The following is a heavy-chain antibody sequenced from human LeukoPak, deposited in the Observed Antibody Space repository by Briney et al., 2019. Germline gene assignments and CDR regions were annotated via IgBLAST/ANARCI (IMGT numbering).Heavy chain of an antibody. D-gene: IGHD3-10*01. CDR3: ARHANTILRGVRGYGMDV. J-gene: IGHJ6*02. CDR1: GGSISNYF. CDR2: IFTSDDT. V-gene: IGHV4-4*09. Sequence: SETLSLTCTVSGGSISNYFWSWVRQPPGKRLEWIANIFTSDDTNYNPSLKGRVTISLDTSKNQFSLRMSSVTAAATAVYYCARHANTILRGVRGYGMDVWGQGTTVTVSS.